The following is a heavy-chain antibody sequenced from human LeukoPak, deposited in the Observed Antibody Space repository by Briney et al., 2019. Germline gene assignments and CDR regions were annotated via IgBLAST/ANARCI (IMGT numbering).Heavy chain of an antibody. CDR3: AGARIEAAHFDY. J-gene: IGHJ4*02. D-gene: IGHD6-13*01. Sequence: SETLSLTCTVSGGLISISTYYWGWIRQPPGKGLERIGSIYYSGTTHYNPSLKSRVTIAVDTSKNQFSLQLISSAAADTAVYYCAGARIEAAHFDYWGQGTLVTVSS. CDR2: IYYSGTT. V-gene: IGHV4-39*07. CDR1: GGLISISTYY.